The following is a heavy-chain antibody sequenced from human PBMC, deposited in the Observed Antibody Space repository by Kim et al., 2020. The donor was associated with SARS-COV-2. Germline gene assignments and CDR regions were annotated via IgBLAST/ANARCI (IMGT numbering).Heavy chain of an antibody. CDR1: GGSISSSNW. CDR2: IYHSGST. D-gene: IGHD3-10*01. Sequence: SETLSLTCAVSGGSISSSNWWSWVRQPPGKGLEWIGEIYHSGSTNYNPSLKSRVTISVDKSKNQFSLKLSSVTAADTAVYYCAPRGLWFGELDPWGQGTLVTVSS. J-gene: IGHJ5*02. CDR3: APRGLWFGELDP. V-gene: IGHV4-4*02.